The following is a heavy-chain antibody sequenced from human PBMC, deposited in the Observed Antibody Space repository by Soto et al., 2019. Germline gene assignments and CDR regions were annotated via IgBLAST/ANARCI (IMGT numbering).Heavy chain of an antibody. Sequence: QVQLVESGGGVVKPGRSLRLSCAASGFTFSSYAMHWVRQAPGKGLEWVAVISYDGSNKYYADSVKGRFTISRDNSKNTLYLHMNSLRAEDTAVYYCASGRRELRRFDAFDIWGQGTMVTVSS. J-gene: IGHJ3*02. CDR2: ISYDGSNK. V-gene: IGHV3-30-3*01. CDR1: GFTFSSYA. CDR3: ASGRRELRRFDAFDI. D-gene: IGHD1-7*01.